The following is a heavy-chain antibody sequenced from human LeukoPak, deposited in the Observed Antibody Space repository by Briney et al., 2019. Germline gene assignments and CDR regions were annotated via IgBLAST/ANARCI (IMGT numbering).Heavy chain of an antibody. CDR3: GRDRGSGWNKAIDY. V-gene: IGHV1-69*04. J-gene: IGHJ4*02. CDR2: IIPSIGSS. Sequence: ASVKVSCKASGGGLRNYAITSVRQAPGHGLEWMGRIIPSIGSSNYVPKFQGRFTIAADKSTSTVFIELSNLRSEDTAVYFCGRDRGSGWNKAIDYWGQGTLVTVSS. CDR1: GGGLRNYA. D-gene: IGHD6-19*01.